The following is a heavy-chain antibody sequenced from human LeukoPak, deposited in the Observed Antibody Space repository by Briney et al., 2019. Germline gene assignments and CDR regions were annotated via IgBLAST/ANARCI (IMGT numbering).Heavy chain of an antibody. CDR1: GGSISSGGYS. CDR2: IYHSGST. V-gene: IGHV4-30-2*01. D-gene: IGHD2-2*01. J-gene: IGHJ5*02. Sequence: SPSETLSLTCAVSGGSISSGGYSWSWIRQPPGKGLEWIGYIYHSGSTYYNPSLKSRVTISVDRSKNQFSLKLSSVTAADTAVYYCARAVCSSTSCSWGFDPWGQGTLVTVSS. CDR3: ARAVCSSTSCSWGFDP.